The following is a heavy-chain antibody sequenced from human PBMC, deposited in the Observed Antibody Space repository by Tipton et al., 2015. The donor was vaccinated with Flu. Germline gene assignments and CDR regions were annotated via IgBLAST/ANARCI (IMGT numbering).Heavy chain of an antibody. CDR2: ISTSGST. CDR1: GGSISSSY. J-gene: IGHJ3*02. D-gene: IGHD3-10*01. V-gene: IGHV4-4*07. CDR3: SSYYIRAFDI. Sequence: TLSLTCTVSGGSISSSYWSWIRQPAGKGLEWIGRISTSGSTNYNASLESRVTMSLDASKSHFSLKLSSVTAADTAMYYCSSYYIRAFDIWGQGTMVTVSS.